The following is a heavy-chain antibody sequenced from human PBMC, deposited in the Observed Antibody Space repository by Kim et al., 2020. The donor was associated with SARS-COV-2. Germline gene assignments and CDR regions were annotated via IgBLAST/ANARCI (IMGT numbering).Heavy chain of an antibody. CDR1: GFTFSSYG. D-gene: IGHD5-12*01. J-gene: IGHJ6*01. V-gene: IGHV3-33*01. Sequence: GGSLRLSCAASGFTFSSYGMHWVRQAPGKGLEWVAVIWYDGSNKYYADSVKGRFTISRDNSKNTLYLQMNSLRAEDTAVYYCARGYRGDESRSFRYYYYGMDVTGHRDTVSVSS. CDR3: ARGYRGDESRSFRYYYYGMDV. CDR2: IWYDGSNK.